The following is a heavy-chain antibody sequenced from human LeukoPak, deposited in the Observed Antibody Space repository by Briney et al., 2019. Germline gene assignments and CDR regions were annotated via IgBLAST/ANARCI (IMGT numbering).Heavy chain of an antibody. CDR3: ASMSRADELGMATMDV. CDR2: IYYSGST. Sequence: SETLSLTCTVSGGSISSYYWSWIRQPPGKGLEWIGYIYYSGSTNYNPSLKSRVTISVDTSKNQFSLKLSSVTAADTAVYYCASMSRADELGMATMDVWGQGTLVTVSS. CDR1: GGSISSYY. V-gene: IGHV4-59*12. D-gene: IGHD5-24*01. J-gene: IGHJ4*02.